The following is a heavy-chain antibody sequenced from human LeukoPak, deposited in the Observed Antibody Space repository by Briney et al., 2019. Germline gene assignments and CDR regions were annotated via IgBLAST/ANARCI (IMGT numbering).Heavy chain of an antibody. CDR1: GFPFTNAW. Sequence: GGSLSLSCAAPGFPFTNAWMSWVRQAPGKGLEWVGRIKSKTDGGTADYAAPVKGRFTISRDDSKNTLYLQMNSLKTEDTAVYYCTKYYYDSSGYLYYFDYWGQGTLVTVSS. D-gene: IGHD3-22*01. CDR3: TKYYYDSSGYLYYFDY. V-gene: IGHV3-15*01. CDR2: IKSKTDGGTA. J-gene: IGHJ4*02.